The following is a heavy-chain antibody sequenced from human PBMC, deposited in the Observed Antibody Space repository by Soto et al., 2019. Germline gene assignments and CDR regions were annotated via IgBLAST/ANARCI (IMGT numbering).Heavy chain of an antibody. CDR1: GDSISDYY. J-gene: IGHJ4*02. CDR2: IYTSGST. Sequence: PSETLSLTCTVSGDSISDYYWSWIRQPAGKGLEWIGRIYTSGSTDYNPSLKSRVTISIDTSKNQFSLKVTSMTAADTAVYYCARERREEIHDGYDIDYWGQGTPVTVYS. D-gene: IGHD5-12*01. CDR3: ARERREEIHDGYDIDY. V-gene: IGHV4-4*07.